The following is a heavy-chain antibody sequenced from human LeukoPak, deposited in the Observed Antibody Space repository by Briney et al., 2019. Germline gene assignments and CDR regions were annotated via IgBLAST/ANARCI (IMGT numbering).Heavy chain of an antibody. CDR3: AREWYSMDV. V-gene: IGHV3-48*03. D-gene: IGHD1-26*01. Sequence: GGSLRLSCAASGFTFSSCEMNWVRQAPGKGLEWVSYISSGGSNIYYADSVKGRFTISRDNAKNSLYLQMNSLRAEDTAVYYCAREWYSMDVWGKGTTVTVSS. J-gene: IGHJ6*03. CDR1: GFTFSSCE. CDR2: ISSGGSNI.